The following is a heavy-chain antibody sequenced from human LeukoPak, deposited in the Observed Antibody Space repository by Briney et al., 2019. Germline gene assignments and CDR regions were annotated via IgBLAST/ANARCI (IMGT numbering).Heavy chain of an antibody. V-gene: IGHV3-30*18. CDR3: VKDRREGYNGPDH. Sequence: PGGSLRLSCVGSGSAFSDFGLHWVRQAPGKGLEWVTLISKDESQKYYVGSVKGRFTISRDNSKNTLYLDMNSLRGEDTAVYFCVKDRREGYNGPDHWGQGTLVTVSS. CDR2: ISKDESQK. CDR1: GSAFSDFG. D-gene: IGHD5-24*01. J-gene: IGHJ4*02.